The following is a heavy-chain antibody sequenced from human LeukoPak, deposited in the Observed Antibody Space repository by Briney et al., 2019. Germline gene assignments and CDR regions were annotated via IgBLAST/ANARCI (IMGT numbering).Heavy chain of an antibody. CDR2: IWYDGSSK. D-gene: IGHD3-10*01. V-gene: IGHV3-33*08. Sequence: PGRSLRLSCAASGFTFSSYGMHWVRQAPGKGLEWVAVIWYDGSSKKYADSVKGRFTISRDNFKNTVYLQMNSLRAEDTAVYHCARPLGSYYASGTYTLDYWGQGTLVTVSS. J-gene: IGHJ4*02. CDR1: GFTFSSYG. CDR3: ARPLGSYYASGTYTLDY.